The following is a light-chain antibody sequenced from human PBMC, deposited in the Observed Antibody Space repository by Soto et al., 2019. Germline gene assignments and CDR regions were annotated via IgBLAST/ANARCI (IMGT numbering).Light chain of an antibody. CDR2: AAS. Sequence: DIQMTQSPSSLSASEGDRVTITCRASQSISTYLNWYQQKPGKAPKLLIYAASSLQSGVPSRFSGSGSGTEFTLTISSLQPQDFAIYYCQQSSSAPLSFGPGTKVGIK. V-gene: IGKV1-39*01. CDR3: QQSSSAPLS. J-gene: IGKJ3*01. CDR1: QSISTY.